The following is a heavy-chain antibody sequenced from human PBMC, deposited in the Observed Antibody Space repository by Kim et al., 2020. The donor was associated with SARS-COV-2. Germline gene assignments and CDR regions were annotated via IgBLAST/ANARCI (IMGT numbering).Heavy chain of an antibody. V-gene: IGHV3-30*07. CDR3: ARLGYCSSTSCYSRLEFDY. J-gene: IGHJ4*02. D-gene: IGHD2-2*01. Sequence: GRFTISRDNSKNTLYLQMNSLRAEDTDVYYCARLGYCSSTSCYSRLEFDYWGQGTLVTVSS.